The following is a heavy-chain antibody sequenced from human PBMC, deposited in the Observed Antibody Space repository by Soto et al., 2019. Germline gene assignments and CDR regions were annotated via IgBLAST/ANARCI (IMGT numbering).Heavy chain of an antibody. V-gene: IGHV3-30*03. CDR2: ISYDGSNK. D-gene: IGHD4-17*01. CDR3: AATVPYCFDY. CDR1: GFTFSSYG. Sequence: QVQLVESGGGVVQPGRSLRLSCAASGFTFSSYGMHWVRQAPGKGLEWVAVISYDGSNKYYADSVKGRFTISRDNSKNTLYLQMNSLRAEDTAVYYCAATVPYCFDYWGQGTLVTVSS. J-gene: IGHJ4*02.